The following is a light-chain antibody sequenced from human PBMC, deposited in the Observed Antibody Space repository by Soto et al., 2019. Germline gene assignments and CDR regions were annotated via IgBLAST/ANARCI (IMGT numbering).Light chain of an antibody. J-gene: IGLJ1*01. CDR1: SSDVGGYNY. V-gene: IGLV2-14*01. CDR3: SSYTTSSSYV. Sequence: QSVLTKPASVSGSPGQSITISCTGTSSDVGGYNYVSWYQQHPGTAPKLMIYEVSNRPLGVSNRFSGSKSANTASLTISGLQAGDEADYFCSSYTTSSSYVFGPGTKVTV. CDR2: EVS.